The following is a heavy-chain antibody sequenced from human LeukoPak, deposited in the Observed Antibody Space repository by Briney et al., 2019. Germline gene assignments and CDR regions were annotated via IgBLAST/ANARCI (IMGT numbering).Heavy chain of an antibody. J-gene: IGHJ4*02. CDR1: GGSFSGYY. Sequence: SETLSLTCAVYGGSFSGYYWSWIRQPPGKGLEWIGEINHSGSTNYNPSLKSRVATSVDTSKNQFSLKLSSLTAADTAVYYCARGGYSYGYGYWGQGTLVTVSS. CDR2: INHSGST. CDR3: ARGGYSYGYGY. D-gene: IGHD5-18*01. V-gene: IGHV4-34*01.